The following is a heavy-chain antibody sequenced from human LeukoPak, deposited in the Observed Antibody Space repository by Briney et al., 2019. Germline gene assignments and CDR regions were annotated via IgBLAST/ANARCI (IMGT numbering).Heavy chain of an antibody. CDR1: GFTVSSNY. Sequence: GGSLRLSCAASGFTVSSNYMSWGRQAPGKGLEWVSVIYSGGSTYYADSVKGRFTISRDNSKNTLYLQMNSLRAEDTAVYYCARGSTVTTYGAFDYWGQGTLVTVSS. V-gene: IGHV3-66*02. D-gene: IGHD4-17*01. CDR3: ARGSTVTTYGAFDY. CDR2: IYSGGST. J-gene: IGHJ4*02.